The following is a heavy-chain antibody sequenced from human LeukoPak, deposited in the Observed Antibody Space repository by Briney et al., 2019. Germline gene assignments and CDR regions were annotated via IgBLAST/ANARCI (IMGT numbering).Heavy chain of an antibody. V-gene: IGHV4-59*01. CDR1: GGSISSYY. Sequence: SETLSLTCTVSGGSISSYYWSWIRQPPGKGLEWIGYIYATGSTNYNPSLKSRVTISVDTSKNQFSLKLSSVTAADTAVYYCARDLVTVTKGFDIWGQGTMVSVSS. CDR2: IYATGST. CDR3: ARDLVTVTKGFDI. J-gene: IGHJ3*02. D-gene: IGHD4-17*01.